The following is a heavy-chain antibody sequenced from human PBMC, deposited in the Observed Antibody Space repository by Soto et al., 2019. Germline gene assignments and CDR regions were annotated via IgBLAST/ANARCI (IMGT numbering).Heavy chain of an antibody. CDR1: GYTFTTGD. V-gene: IGHV1-8*01. D-gene: IGHD2-21*02. Sequence: QVRLLQSGAEVKKPGASVKVSCKASGYTFTTGDLNWVRQAPGQGLEWMGWINPNTGDTGYAQKFQGRLTMTRDTSIGTAYMELSNLRSEDTAFYYCARAKRTLSTCDVWGQGTLVTVSS. CDR3: ARAKRTLSTCDV. CDR2: INPNTGDT. J-gene: IGHJ4*02.